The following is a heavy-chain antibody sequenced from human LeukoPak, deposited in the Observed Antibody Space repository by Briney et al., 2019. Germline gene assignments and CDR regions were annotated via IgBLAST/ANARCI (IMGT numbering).Heavy chain of an antibody. J-gene: IGHJ5*02. V-gene: IGHV4-34*01. CDR1: GGSFSGYY. Sequence: SETLSLTCAVYGGSFSGYYWSWIRQPPGKGLEWIGEINHSGSTNYNPSLKSRVTISVDTSKNQFSLKLSSVTAADTAVYYCAREGLAVTTGFDHWGQGTLVTVSS. CDR3: AREGLAVTTGFDH. D-gene: IGHD4-17*01. CDR2: INHSGST.